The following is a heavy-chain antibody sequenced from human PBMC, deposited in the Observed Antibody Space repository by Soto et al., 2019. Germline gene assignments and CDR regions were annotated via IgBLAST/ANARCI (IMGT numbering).Heavy chain of an antibody. CDR2: IIPIFGTA. V-gene: IGHV1-69*13. CDR1: GGTFSSYA. CDR3: ARDRDYYGSGSYYPPRWFDP. Sequence: ASVKVSCKASGGTFSSYAISWVRQAPGQGLEWMGGIIPIFGTANYAQKFQGRVTITADESTSTAYMELRSLRSDDTAVYYCARDRDYYGSGSYYPPRWFDPWGQGTLVTVSS. J-gene: IGHJ5*02. D-gene: IGHD3-10*01.